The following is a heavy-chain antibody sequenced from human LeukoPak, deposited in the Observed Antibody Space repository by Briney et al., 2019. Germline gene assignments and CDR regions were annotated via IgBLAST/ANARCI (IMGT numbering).Heavy chain of an antibody. V-gene: IGHV3-48*04. CDR1: GFTFSSYG. D-gene: IGHD6-19*01. J-gene: IGHJ4*02. Sequence: GGSLRLSCAASGFTFSSYGMHWVRQAPGKGLEWVSYISSTSSSIYYADSVKGRFTISRDNAKNSLYLQMNSLRAEDTAVYYCARPVAGMLDYWGQGTLVTVSS. CDR3: ARPVAGMLDY. CDR2: ISSTSSSI.